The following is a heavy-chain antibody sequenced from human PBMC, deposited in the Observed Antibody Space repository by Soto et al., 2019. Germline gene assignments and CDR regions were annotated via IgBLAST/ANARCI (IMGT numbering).Heavy chain of an antibody. CDR2: ISSSSSYI. D-gene: IGHD6-13*01. V-gene: IGHV3-21*01. CDR1: GFTFSSYS. J-gene: IGHJ6*02. CDR3: ARVPSGIAAADFYGMDV. Sequence: GGSLILSCAASGFTFSSYSMNWVRQAPGKGLEWVSSISSSSSYIYYADSVKGRFTISRDNAKNSLYLQMNSLRAEDTAVYYCARVPSGIAAADFYGMDVWGQGTTVTVSS.